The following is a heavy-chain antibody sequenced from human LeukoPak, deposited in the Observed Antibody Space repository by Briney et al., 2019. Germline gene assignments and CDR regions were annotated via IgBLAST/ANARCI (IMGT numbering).Heavy chain of an antibody. CDR2: IQYDESDK. D-gene: IGHD6-19*01. CDR1: GLTFSTSG. Sequence: GGSLRLSCAASGLTFSTSGMHWVRQAPGKGLEWMAFIQYDESDKYYADSVRGRLTISRDNSKNTLYLQMNSLRAEDTAVYYCAREGGIIVAGKFDSWGQGTLVTVSS. CDR3: AREGGIIVAGKFDS. V-gene: IGHV3-30*02. J-gene: IGHJ4*02.